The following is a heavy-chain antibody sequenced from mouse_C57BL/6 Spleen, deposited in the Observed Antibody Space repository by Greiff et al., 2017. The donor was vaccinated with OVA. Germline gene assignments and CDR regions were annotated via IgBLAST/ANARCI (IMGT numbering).Heavy chain of an antibody. CDR3: ARRETYGNYFAY. D-gene: IGHD2-1*01. Sequence: QVNLNESGPELVKPGASVKISCKASGYAFSSSWMNWVKQRPGKGLEWIGRIYPGDGDTNYNGKFKGKATLTADKSSSTAYMQLSSLTSEDSAVYFCARRETYGNYFAYWGQGTLVTVSA. CDR1: GYAFSSSW. J-gene: IGHJ3*01. V-gene: IGHV1-82*01. CDR2: IYPGDGDT.